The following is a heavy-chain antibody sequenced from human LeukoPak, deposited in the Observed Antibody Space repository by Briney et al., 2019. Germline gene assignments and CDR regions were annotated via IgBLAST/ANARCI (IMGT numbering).Heavy chain of an antibody. CDR3: ARLEGDRIFDY. J-gene: IGHJ4*02. CDR1: GFTFSSYS. Sequence: GGSLRLSCAASGFTFSSYSMNWVRHAPGKGLEWVSSISSSSSYIYYADSVKGRFTISRDNAKNSLYLQMNSLRAEDTAVYYCARLEGDRIFDYWGQGTLVTVSS. D-gene: IGHD3-10*01. V-gene: IGHV3-21*01. CDR2: ISSSSSYI.